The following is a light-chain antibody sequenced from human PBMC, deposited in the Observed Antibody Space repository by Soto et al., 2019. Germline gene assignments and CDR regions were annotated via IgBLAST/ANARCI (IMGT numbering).Light chain of an antibody. CDR3: QQSQNTTRT. J-gene: IGKJ1*01. CDR1: QNIRTY. Sequence: EIQMTQSPSSLSGSVGERVTITCRASQNIRTYLNWYQQKPGKAPQVLIYSASTRQSGVPARFSGSVSGTEGTLTINKLQNEDSSTYYCQQSQNTTRTFGQGTKVDIK. CDR2: SAS. V-gene: IGKV1-39*01.